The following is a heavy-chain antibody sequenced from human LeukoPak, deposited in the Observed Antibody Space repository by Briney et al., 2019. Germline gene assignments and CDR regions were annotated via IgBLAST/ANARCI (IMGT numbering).Heavy chain of an antibody. V-gene: IGHV6-1*01. J-gene: IGHJ4*02. CDR1: RDSVPSSSAA. D-gene: IGHD7-27*01. CDR3: AINWGVYFDY. CDR2: TYFRSKWYY. Sequence: SQTLPLTCAISRDSVPSSSAAWMWTTQSPSRALEWLRRTYFRSKWYYGYAPSLKSRLTINPDTSKNQFSLQLSSVTPEDTAIYYCAINWGVYFDYWSQGTLVTVSA.